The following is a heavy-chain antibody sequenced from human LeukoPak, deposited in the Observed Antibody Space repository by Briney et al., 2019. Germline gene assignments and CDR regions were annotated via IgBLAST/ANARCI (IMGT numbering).Heavy chain of an antibody. CDR2: ISSRGDTI. D-gene: IGHD2/OR15-2a*01. CDR1: GVPFSDNF. Sequence: GGSLRLSCTAYGVPFSDNFMGWLRQAPGKGLEWVSYISSRGDTIHYSDAVKGRFSISRDNSKRSLYLQMNRLRIDDTAVYYCARGGYGWTFNQWGQGTLVSVSS. V-gene: IGHV3-11*01. CDR3: ARGGYGWTFNQ. J-gene: IGHJ4*02.